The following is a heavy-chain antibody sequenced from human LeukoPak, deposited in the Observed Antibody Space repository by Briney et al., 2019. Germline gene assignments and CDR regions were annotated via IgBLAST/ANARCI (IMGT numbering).Heavy chain of an antibody. D-gene: IGHD2-15*01. V-gene: IGHV3-23*01. CDR1: GFTFSSYG. CDR2: ISGSGGST. Sequence: GGSLRLSCAASGFTFSSYGMSWVRQAPGKGLEWVSVISGSGGSTHYADSVKGRFTISRDNSKNTVYLQMNSLRAEDTAVYYCAKDGGGGSSDFDYWGQGTLVTVSS. CDR3: AKDGGGGSSDFDY. J-gene: IGHJ4*02.